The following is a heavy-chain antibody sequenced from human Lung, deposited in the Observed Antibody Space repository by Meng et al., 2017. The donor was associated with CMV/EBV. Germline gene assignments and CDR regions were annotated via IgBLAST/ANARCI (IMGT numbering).Heavy chain of an antibody. Sequence: ESLKISXVASGFTFSRYTLSWVRQAPGKRLEWVSSISSSNSYIYYLDSVKGRFTISRDNARKSLYLQMNTLRADDTARYYCARDSEEHCSGGSCTRFDLWGQGTRVTGSS. V-gene: IGHV3-21*01. CDR3: ARDSEEHCSGGSCTRFDL. D-gene: IGHD2-15*01. CDR1: GFTFSRYT. CDR2: ISSSNSYI. J-gene: IGHJ4*02.